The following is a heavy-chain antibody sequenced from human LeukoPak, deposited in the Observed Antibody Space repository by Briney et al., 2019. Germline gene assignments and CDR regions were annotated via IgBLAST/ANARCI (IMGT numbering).Heavy chain of an antibody. Sequence: SETLSLTCAVYGGSFSGYYWSWIRQPPGKGLEWIGEINHSGSTNYNPSLKSRVTISVDTSKNQFSLKLSSVTAADTAVYYCASPSLDAFDIWGQGTMVTVSS. J-gene: IGHJ3*02. CDR3: ASPSLDAFDI. CDR2: INHSGST. V-gene: IGHV4-34*01. D-gene: IGHD3-16*02. CDR1: GGSFSGYY.